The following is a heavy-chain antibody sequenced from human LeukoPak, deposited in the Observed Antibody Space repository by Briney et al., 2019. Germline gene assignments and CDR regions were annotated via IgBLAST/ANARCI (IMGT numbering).Heavy chain of an antibody. CDR1: GGTFSSYA. V-gene: IGHV1-69*04. CDR3: ARDYGDGSGSPGGYYYGMDV. Sequence: SVTVSCKASGGTFSSYAISWVRQAPGQGLEWMGRIIPILGIANYAQKFQGRVTITADKSTSTAYMELSSLRSEDTAVYYCARDYGDGSGSPGGYYYGMDVWGQGTTVTVSS. J-gene: IGHJ6*02. D-gene: IGHD3-10*01. CDR2: IIPILGIA.